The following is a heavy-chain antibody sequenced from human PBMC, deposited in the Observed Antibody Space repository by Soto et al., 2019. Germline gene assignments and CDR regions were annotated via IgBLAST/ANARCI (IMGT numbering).Heavy chain of an antibody. CDR3: AEEATVTTGTGDDAFDI. CDR1: GFTFSRFG. CDR2: ISYDGSNK. Sequence: QVQLVESGGGVDQPGRSLRLSCAASGFTFSRFGMHWVRQAPGKGLEWLAVISYDGSNKYYADSVKGRFTISRDNSKNTLYLHMNSLRAEDTAVYYCAEEATVTTGTGDDAFDIWGQGTMVTVSS. J-gene: IGHJ3*02. D-gene: IGHD4-17*01. V-gene: IGHV3-30*18.